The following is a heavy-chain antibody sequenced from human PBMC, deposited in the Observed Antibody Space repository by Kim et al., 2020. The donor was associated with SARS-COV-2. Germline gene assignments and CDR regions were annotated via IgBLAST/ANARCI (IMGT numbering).Heavy chain of an antibody. CDR3: ARNMSNYYYGMDV. D-gene: IGHD3-16*01. CDR2: IYYRGST. J-gene: IGHJ6*02. V-gene: IGHV4-39*01. Sequence: SETLSLTCTVSGGSISSSSYYWGWIRQPPGKGLEWIGCIYYRGSTYYNPSLKSRVTISVDTSKNRFSLRLSSVTAADTAVYYCARNMSNYYYGMDVWGQGTTVTVSS. CDR1: GGSISSSSYY.